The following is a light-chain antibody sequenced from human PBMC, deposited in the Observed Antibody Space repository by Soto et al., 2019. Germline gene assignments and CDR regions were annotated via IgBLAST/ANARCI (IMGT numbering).Light chain of an antibody. CDR2: AAT. Sequence: DIQLTQSPSSLSASIGDRVTITCRASQTIDTDLNWYQHKPGTAPKVLIYAATYLQNGVPSRFSGTGSGADFTLTISSLQPEDFATYYCQQNFNFPRTFGQGTKVDIK. CDR1: QTIDTD. V-gene: IGKV1-39*01. J-gene: IGKJ1*01. CDR3: QQNFNFPRT.